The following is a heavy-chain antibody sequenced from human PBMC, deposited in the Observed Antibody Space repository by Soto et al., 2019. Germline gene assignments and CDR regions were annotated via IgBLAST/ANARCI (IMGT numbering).Heavy chain of an antibody. CDR3: ARQVVVVAATGGYYHYGMDV. J-gene: IGHJ6*02. D-gene: IGHD2-15*01. V-gene: IGHV5-51*01. CDR1: GYSFTSYW. CDR2: IYPGDSDT. Sequence: GESLKISCKGSGYSFTSYWIGWVRQMPGKGLEWMGIIYPGDSDTRYSPSFQGQVTISADKSISTAYLQWSSLKASDTAMYYCARQVVVVAATGGYYHYGMDVWGQGTTVTVSS.